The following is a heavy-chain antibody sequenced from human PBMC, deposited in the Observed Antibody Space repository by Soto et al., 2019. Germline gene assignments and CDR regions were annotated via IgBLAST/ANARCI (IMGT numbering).Heavy chain of an antibody. Sequence: EVQLVESGGGLVQPGRSLRLSCAASGFTFDDYAMHWVRQAPGKGLEWVSGISWNSGSIGYADSVKGRFTISRDNAKNSLYLQMNSLRAEDTALYYCAKDMGVALDYWGQGTLVTVSS. V-gene: IGHV3-9*01. CDR2: ISWNSGSI. CDR1: GFTFDDYA. CDR3: AKDMGVALDY. J-gene: IGHJ4*02. D-gene: IGHD3-3*01.